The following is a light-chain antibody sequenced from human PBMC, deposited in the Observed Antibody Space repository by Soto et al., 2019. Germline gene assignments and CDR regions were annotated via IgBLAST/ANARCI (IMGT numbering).Light chain of an antibody. CDR3: QQYGSSPGT. CDR1: QNVNNNY. CDR2: GAS. V-gene: IGKV3-20*01. J-gene: IGKJ2*01. Sequence: VLTQSPGTLSLSPGERATLSCRASQNVNNNYLAWYQQKPGQAPRLLIRGASSRATGLPDRFSGSGSGTAFTLTISRLEPEGFAVYYCQQYGSSPGTFGQGTKLEIK.